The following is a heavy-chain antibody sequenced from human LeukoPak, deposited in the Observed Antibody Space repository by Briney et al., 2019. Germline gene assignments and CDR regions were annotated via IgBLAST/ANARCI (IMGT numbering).Heavy chain of an antibody. Sequence: PSETLSLTCTVSGGSISSYYWSWIRQPPGKGLEWIGYIYYSGSTNYSPSLKSRVTISVDTSKNQFSLKLSSVTAADTAVYYCAGTSSGSYYNWFDPWGQGTLVTVSS. J-gene: IGHJ5*02. CDR3: AGTSSGSYYNWFDP. CDR1: GGSISSYY. CDR2: IYYSGST. D-gene: IGHD3-10*01. V-gene: IGHV4-59*01.